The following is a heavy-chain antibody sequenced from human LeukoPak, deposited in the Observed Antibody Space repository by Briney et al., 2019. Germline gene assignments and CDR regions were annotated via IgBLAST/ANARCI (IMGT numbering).Heavy chain of an antibody. J-gene: IGHJ6*03. CDR2: IRYDGSNK. CDR3: ARDPYSGNYGDYYYYYMDV. CDR1: GFTFSSYG. Sequence: GGSLRLSCAASGFTFSSYGMHWVRQAPGKGLEWVAFIRYDGSNKYYADSVKGRFTIPRDNSKNSLYLQMNSLRAEDTAVYYCARDPYSGNYGDYYYYYMDVWGKGTTVTISS. V-gene: IGHV3-30*02. D-gene: IGHD1-26*01.